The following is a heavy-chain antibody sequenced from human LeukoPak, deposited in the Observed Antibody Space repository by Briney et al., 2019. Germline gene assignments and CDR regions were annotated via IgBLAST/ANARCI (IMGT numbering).Heavy chain of an antibody. CDR1: GFTFSSYA. J-gene: IGHJ4*02. CDR2: ISGSGGST. CDR3: AKAARPMDIVATIFNYFDY. V-gene: IGHV3-23*01. D-gene: IGHD5-12*01. Sequence: PGGSLRLSCAASGFTFSSYAMSWVRQAPGKGLEWVSAISGSGGSTYYADSVKGRFTISRDNSKNALYLQMNSLRAEDTAVYYCAKAARPMDIVATIFNYFDYWGQGTLVTVSS.